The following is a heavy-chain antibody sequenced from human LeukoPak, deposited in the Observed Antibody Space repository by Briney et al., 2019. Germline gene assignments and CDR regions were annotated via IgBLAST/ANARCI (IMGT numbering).Heavy chain of an antibody. CDR2: IIPIFGTA. V-gene: IGHV1-69*13. CDR1: GGTFSSYA. Sequence: SVKVSCKASGGTFSSYAMSWVRQAPGQGLEWMGMIIPIFGTANYAQKFQGRVTITADESTSTAYMELSSLRSEDTAVYYCARDPPYSSILPGAFDIWGQGTMVTVSS. CDR3: ARDPPYSSILPGAFDI. D-gene: IGHD6-13*01. J-gene: IGHJ3*02.